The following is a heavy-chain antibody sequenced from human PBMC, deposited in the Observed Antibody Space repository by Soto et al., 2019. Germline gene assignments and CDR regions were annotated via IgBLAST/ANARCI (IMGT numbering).Heavy chain of an antibody. CDR2: IYHSGST. CDR3: ERNPGKAVTGAD. CDR1: GGSISSSNW. V-gene: IGHV4-4*02. J-gene: IGHJ4*02. D-gene: IGHD6-19*01. Sequence: PSETLSLTCAVSGGSISSSNWWSWVRQPPGKGLEWIGEIYHSGSTNYNPSLKSRVTISVDKSKNQFSLKLSSVTAADTAVYYCERNPGKAVTGADWGQGTLVTVSS.